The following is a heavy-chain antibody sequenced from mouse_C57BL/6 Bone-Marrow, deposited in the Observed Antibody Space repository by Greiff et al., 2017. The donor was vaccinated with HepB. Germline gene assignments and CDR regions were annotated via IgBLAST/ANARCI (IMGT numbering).Heavy chain of an antibody. CDR3: ARDSNFWYFDV. CDR2: IYPGSGST. D-gene: IGHD2-5*01. CDR1: GYTFTSYW. V-gene: IGHV1-55*01. J-gene: IGHJ1*03. Sequence: QVQLQQPGTELVKPGASVKMSCKASGYTFTSYWINWVKQRPGQGLEWIGDIYPGSGSTNYNAKFKSKATLTVETSSSTAYMQLSSLTSEDSAVYYCARDSNFWYFDVWGTGTTVTVSS.